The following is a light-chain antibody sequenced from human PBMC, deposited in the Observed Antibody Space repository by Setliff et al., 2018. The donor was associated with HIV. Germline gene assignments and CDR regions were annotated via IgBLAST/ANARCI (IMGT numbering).Light chain of an antibody. CDR3: CSNTGSNTYV. CDR2: QAS. Sequence: ALTQPACVSGSPGQSITISCTGTSGDVGRYNLVSWYQQQPGKPPKLMIYQASKRPSGVSNRFSGSKSGNTASLTISGLQAEDEADYYCCSNTGSNTYVFGTGTKVTVL. V-gene: IGLV2-23*01. J-gene: IGLJ1*01. CDR1: SGDVGRYNL.